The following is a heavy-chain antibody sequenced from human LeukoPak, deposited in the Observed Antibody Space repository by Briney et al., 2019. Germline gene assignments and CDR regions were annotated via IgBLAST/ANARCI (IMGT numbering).Heavy chain of an antibody. D-gene: IGHD2-2*01. CDR1: VYTFTGYY. Sequence: ASVKVSCKASVYTFTGYYMHWVRQAPGQGLEWMGWINPNSGGTNYAQKFQGWVTMTRDTSISTAYMELSRLRSDDTAVYYCARGGAMGYCSSTSCYAADYWGQGTLVTVSS. CDR3: ARGGAMGYCSSTSCYAADY. V-gene: IGHV1-2*04. J-gene: IGHJ4*02. CDR2: INPNSGGT.